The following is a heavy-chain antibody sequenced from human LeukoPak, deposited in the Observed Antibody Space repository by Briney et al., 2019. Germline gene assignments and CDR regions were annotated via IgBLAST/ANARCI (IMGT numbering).Heavy chain of an antibody. D-gene: IGHD3-10*01. Sequence: ASVKLSCTATGYTFTSYCNNWGRQAPGQGLEWMGWISAYNGNTNYAQKLQGRVSMTTDTSTSTAYMELRSLRSDDTAVYYCARSPIGKSIYWGQGTLVTVSS. V-gene: IGHV1-18*01. CDR1: GYTFTSYC. CDR2: ISAYNGNT. J-gene: IGHJ4*02. CDR3: ARSPIGKSIY.